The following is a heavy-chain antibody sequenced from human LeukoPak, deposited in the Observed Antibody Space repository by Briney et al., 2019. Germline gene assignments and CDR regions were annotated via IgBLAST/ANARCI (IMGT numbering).Heavy chain of an antibody. D-gene: IGHD6-13*01. CDR3: AKEGGYFLIAAAGNWFDP. CDR1: GFTFSSYG. CDR2: IRYDGSNK. V-gene: IGHV3-30*02. Sequence: AGGSLRLSCAASGFTFSSYGMHWVRQAPGKGLEWVAFIRYDGSNKYYADSVKGRFTISRDNSKNTLYLQMNSLRAEDTAVYYCAKEGGYFLIAAAGNWFDPWGQGTLVTVSS. J-gene: IGHJ5*02.